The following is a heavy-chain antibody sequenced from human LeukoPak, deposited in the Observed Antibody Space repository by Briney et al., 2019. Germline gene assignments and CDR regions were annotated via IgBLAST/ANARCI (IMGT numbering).Heavy chain of an antibody. CDR1: GGSISSYY. J-gene: IGHJ3*02. CDR2: IYYSGST. V-gene: IGHV4-59*01. CDR3: ARGEDTAMVTEAFDI. Sequence: SETLSLNCTVSGGSISSYYWSWIRQPPGQGLQWIGYIYYSGSTNYNPSLKSRVTIAVDTSKNQFSLKLSSVTAADTAVYYCARGEDTAMVTEAFDIWGQGTMVTVSS. D-gene: IGHD5-18*01.